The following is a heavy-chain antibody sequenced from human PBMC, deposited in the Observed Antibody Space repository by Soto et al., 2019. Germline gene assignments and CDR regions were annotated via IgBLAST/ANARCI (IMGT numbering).Heavy chain of an antibody. V-gene: IGHV4-30-4*01. D-gene: IGHD3-3*01. CDR2: IYYSGST. CDR3: ARGRPGLWSGYSSSHNWFDP. Sequence: TLSLTCTASDGYISSGHYDWRWIRQPPGKGLEWIGYIYYSGSTYYNPSLKSRVTISVDTSKNQFSLKLSSVTAADPAVYYCARGRPGLWSGYSSSHNWFDPWGQGTLVTVSS. J-gene: IGHJ5*02. CDR1: DGYISSGHYD.